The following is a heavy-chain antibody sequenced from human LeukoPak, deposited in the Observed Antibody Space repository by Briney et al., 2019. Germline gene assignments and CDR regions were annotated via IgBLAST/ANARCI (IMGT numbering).Heavy chain of an antibody. J-gene: IGHJ4*02. Sequence: PSETLSLTCTVSGGSISGGSISTSYWSWIRQPPGRGLEWIGYIYYSGSTNYNPSLKSRATISVDTSKNQFSLKLTSVTAADTAVYYCVRGLPRIDYWGQGTLVTVSS. D-gene: IGHD4-17*01. V-gene: IGHV4-61*01. CDR3: VRGLPRIDY. CDR2: IYYSGST. CDR1: GGSISGGSISTSY.